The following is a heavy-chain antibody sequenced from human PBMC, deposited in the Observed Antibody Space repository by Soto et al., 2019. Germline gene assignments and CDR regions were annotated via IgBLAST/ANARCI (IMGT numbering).Heavy chain of an antibody. CDR2: IYYSGST. CDR1: GGSISSYY. Sequence: SETLSLTCTVSGGSISSYYWSWIRQPPGKGLEWIGYIYYSGSTNYNPSLKSRVTISVDTSKNQFSLKLSSVTAADTAVYYCASVLTYYDFWSGYYNYDAFDIWGQGTMGTVS. D-gene: IGHD3-3*01. V-gene: IGHV4-59*01. J-gene: IGHJ3*02. CDR3: ASVLTYYDFWSGYYNYDAFDI.